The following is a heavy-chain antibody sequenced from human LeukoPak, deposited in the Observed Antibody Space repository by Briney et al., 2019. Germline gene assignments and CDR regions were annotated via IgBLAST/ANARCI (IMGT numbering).Heavy chain of an antibody. CDR1: GFTFSSYS. D-gene: IGHD5-12*01. V-gene: IGHV3-21*01. Sequence: PGGSLRLSCAASGFTFSSYSMNWVRQAPGKGLEWVSSISSSSSYIYYADSVEGRFTISRDNAKNSLYLQMNSLRAEDTAVYYCAKDAERGYSGYDWAFGYWGQGTLVTVSS. CDR3: AKDAERGYSGYDWAFGY. J-gene: IGHJ4*02. CDR2: ISSSSSYI.